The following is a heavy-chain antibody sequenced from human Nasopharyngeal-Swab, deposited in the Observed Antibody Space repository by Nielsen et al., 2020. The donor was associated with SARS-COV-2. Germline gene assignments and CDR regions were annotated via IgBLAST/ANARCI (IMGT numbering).Heavy chain of an antibody. CDR2: LSAYNGNT. D-gene: IGHD3-16*02. CDR1: GYTFTSDD. CDR3: ARDLMITFGGLIAHFDY. J-gene: IGHJ4*02. V-gene: IGHV1-18*04. Sequence: ASVKVSCKASGYTFTSDDISWVRQAPGQGLEWMGWLSAYNGNTDYAQKLKGRVTLTTDTSTSTAYMELRSLRSDDTAVYYCARDLMITFGGLIAHFDYWGQGTLVTVSS.